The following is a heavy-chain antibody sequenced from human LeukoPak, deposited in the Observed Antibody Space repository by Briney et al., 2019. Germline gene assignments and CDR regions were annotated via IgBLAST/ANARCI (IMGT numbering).Heavy chain of an antibody. D-gene: IGHD1-26*01. CDR1: GGSISSGGYY. Sequence: TSETLSLTCTVSGGSISSGGYYWSWIRQPPGKGLEWIGYIYHSGSTYYNPSLKSRVTISVDRSKNQFSLKLSSVTAADTAVYYCARDISGIVGAGDAFDIWGQGTMVTVSS. V-gene: IGHV4-30-2*01. CDR2: IYHSGST. J-gene: IGHJ3*02. CDR3: ARDISGIVGAGDAFDI.